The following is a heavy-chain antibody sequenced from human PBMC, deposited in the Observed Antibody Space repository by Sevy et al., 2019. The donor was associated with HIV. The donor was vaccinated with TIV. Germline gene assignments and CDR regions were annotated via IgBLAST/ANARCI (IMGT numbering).Heavy chain of an antibody. CDR3: AKNRLPGGSYFSRHGLDV. D-gene: IGHD3-10*01. V-gene: IGHV3-30*18. CDR1: GFTFSSYD. Sequence: GGSLRLSCAASGFTFSSYDMHRVRQAPGKGLEWVAIILHDGSYREYVDSVRGRFTMSRDNSKNTMYLQMNGLSIEDTAVYYCAKNRLPGGSYFSRHGLDVWGRGTTFTVSS. CDR2: ILHDGSYR. J-gene: IGHJ6*02.